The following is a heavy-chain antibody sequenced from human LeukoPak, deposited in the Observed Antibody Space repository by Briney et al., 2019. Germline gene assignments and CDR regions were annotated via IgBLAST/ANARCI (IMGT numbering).Heavy chain of an antibody. CDR2: INLDGREK. V-gene: IGHV3-7*01. Sequence: PPGGSLRLSCATSGFTFSRHWMSWVRQAPGRGLEWVANINLDGREKYYVDSVEGRFTISRDNAKNSLYLQMNSLRGEDTAVYYCARDDWGPGDHWGQGTLVTVSS. CDR1: GFTFSRHW. J-gene: IGHJ4*02. D-gene: IGHD3-9*01. CDR3: ARDDWGPGDH.